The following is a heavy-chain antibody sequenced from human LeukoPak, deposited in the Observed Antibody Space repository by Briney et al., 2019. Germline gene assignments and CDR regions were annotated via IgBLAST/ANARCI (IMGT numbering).Heavy chain of an antibody. CDR1: GFTFSSYS. J-gene: IGHJ5*02. Sequence: GGSLRLSCAASGFTFSSYSMNWVRQAPGKGLEWVSYISSSSSTIYYADSVKGRFTISRDNAKNSLYLQMNSLRAEDTAVYYCAKDGGYYYDSSGSNWFDPWGQGTLVSVSS. CDR3: AKDGGYYYDSSGSNWFDP. D-gene: IGHD3-22*01. CDR2: ISSSSSTI. V-gene: IGHV3-48*04.